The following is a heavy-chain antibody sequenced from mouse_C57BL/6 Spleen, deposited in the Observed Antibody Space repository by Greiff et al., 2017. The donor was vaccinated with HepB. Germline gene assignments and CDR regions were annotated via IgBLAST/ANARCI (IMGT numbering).Heavy chain of an antibody. CDR3: ARSGLTGSAY. J-gene: IGHJ3*01. CDR1: GYTFTSYW. Sequence: VQLQQPGAELVKPGASVKLSCKASGYTFTSYWMQWVKQRPGQGLEWIGEIDPSDSYTNYNQKFKGKATLTVDTSSSTAYMQLSSLTSEDSAVYYCARSGLTGSAYWGQGTLVTVSA. V-gene: IGHV1-50*01. D-gene: IGHD4-1*01. CDR2: IDPSDSYT.